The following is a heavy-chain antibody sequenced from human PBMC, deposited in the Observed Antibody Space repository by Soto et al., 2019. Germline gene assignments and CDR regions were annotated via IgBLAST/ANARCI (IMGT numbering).Heavy chain of an antibody. J-gene: IGHJ4*02. D-gene: IGHD2-21*02. CDR2: ILFDSRNI. CDR3: AKDGSGGDVPGD. Sequence: QVQLVESGGGVVQPGRSLRLSCAASGFSFSAYGMHWVRQAPGKGLESVAIILFDSRNIYYADSVKGRFTISRDDSKNTVFLQMNSLRDEDTAVYYCAKDGSGGDVPGDWGQGTLVTVSS. CDR1: GFSFSAYG. V-gene: IGHV3-30*18.